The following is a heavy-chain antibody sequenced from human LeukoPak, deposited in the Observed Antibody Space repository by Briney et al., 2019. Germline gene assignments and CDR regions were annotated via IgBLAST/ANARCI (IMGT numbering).Heavy chain of an antibody. Sequence: PGGSLRLSCAASGFTFSSYAMSWVRQAPGKGLEWVSAISGSGGSTYYADSVKGRFTISRDNSKNTLYLQMNSLRAEDTAVYYCAKDRAMYSGSSGLHYWGQATMVTVSS. D-gene: IGHD6-6*01. V-gene: IGHV3-23*01. CDR1: GFTFSSYA. CDR3: AKDRAMYSGSSGLHY. CDR2: ISGSGGST. J-gene: IGHJ4*02.